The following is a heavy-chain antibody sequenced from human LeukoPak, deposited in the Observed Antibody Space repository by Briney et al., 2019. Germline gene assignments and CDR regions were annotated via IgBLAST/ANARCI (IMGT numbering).Heavy chain of an antibody. CDR2: INHSGST. Sequence: SETLSLTCAVYGGSFSGYYWSWIRQPPGKGLEWIGEINHSGSTNYNPSLKSRVTISVDTSKNQFSLKLSSVTAADTAVYYCARGQLSYGSGSYRRMDVWGQGTTVTVSS. J-gene: IGHJ6*02. V-gene: IGHV4-34*01. CDR1: GGSFSGYY. CDR3: ARGQLSYGSGSYRRMDV. D-gene: IGHD3-10*01.